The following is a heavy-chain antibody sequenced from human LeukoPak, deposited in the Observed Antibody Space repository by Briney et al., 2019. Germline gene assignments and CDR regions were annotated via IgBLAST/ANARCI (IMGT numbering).Heavy chain of an antibody. V-gene: IGHV1-2*02. CDR3: ARALGLSRNWFDP. Sequence: ASVKVSCKASGYTFTGYYMHWVRQAPGQGLEWMGWINPNSGGTNYAQKFQGRVTMTRDTSISTAYMELSRLRSDDTAVYYCARALGLSRNWFDPWGQGTLVTVSS. D-gene: IGHD3-16*01. CDR1: GYTFTGYY. J-gene: IGHJ5*02. CDR2: INPNSGGT.